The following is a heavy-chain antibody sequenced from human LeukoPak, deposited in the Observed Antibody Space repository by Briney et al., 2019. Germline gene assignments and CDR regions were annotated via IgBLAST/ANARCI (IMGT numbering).Heavy chain of an antibody. CDR2: FDPEDGET. V-gene: IGHV1-24*01. CDR3: ARCCSSTSCHDQYYYFYYGMDV. J-gene: IGHJ6*02. D-gene: IGHD2-2*01. Sequence: EASVKVCCKVSGYTLTELSMHWARQAPGKGLEWMGGFDPEDGETTYAQKFQGRVTITADKSTSTAYMELSSLRSEDTAVYYCARCCSSTSCHDQYYYFYYGMDVWGQGTTVTVSS. CDR1: GYTLTELS.